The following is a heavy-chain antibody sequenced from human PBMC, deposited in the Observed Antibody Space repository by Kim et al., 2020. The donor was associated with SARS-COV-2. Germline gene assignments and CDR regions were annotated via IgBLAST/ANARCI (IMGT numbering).Heavy chain of an antibody. CDR3: ARVGGSGSFFYYGMDV. V-gene: IGHV4-31*02. Sequence: SLKSRVTISVDTSKNQFSLKLSSVTAADTAVYYCARVGGSGSFFYYGMDVWGQGTTVTVSS. J-gene: IGHJ6*02. D-gene: IGHD3-10*01.